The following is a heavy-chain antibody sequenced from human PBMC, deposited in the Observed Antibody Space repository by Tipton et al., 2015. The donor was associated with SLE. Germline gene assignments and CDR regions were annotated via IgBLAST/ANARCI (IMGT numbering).Heavy chain of an antibody. CDR1: AGSFSSYY. CDR3: ARIREIRWYAMDV. V-gene: IGHV4-59*08. D-gene: IGHD2-15*01. CDR2: LYYSGST. J-gene: IGHJ6*02. Sequence: TLSLTCAVYAGSFSSYYWSWIRQPPGKGLEWIGYLYYSGSTNYNPSLKSRVTVSIDTSKNQFSLTLSSVTAADTALYYCARIREIRWYAMDVWGQGTTVIVSS.